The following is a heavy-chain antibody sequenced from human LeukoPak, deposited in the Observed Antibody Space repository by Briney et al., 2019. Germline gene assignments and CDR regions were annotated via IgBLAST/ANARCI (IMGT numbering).Heavy chain of an antibody. CDR3: AKEEQVGAFDY. V-gene: IGHV3-30*18. CDR2: ISYDGSNK. Sequence: PGRSLRLSCAASGFTFSSYGMHWVRQAPGKGLEWVAVISYDGSNKYYADSVTGRFTISRDNTKNTLYLQMNSLRAEDTAVYYCAKEEQVGAFDYWGQGTLVTVSS. CDR1: GFTFSSYG. J-gene: IGHJ4*02. D-gene: IGHD1-26*01.